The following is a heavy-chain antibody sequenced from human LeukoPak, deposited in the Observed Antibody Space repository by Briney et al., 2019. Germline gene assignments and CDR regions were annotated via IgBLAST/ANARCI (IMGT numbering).Heavy chain of an antibody. CDR2: ISSSSSYI. V-gene: IGHV3-21*01. Sequence: GGSLRLSCAASGYTFSIDSMNCVCQAPGKGLECVSSISSSSSYIYYADSVKGRFTISRDNAKNSLYLQMNSLRAEDTAVYYCARASDYVWGSYYGMDVWGQGTTVTVSS. CDR1: GYTFSIDS. CDR3: ARASDYVWGSYYGMDV. J-gene: IGHJ6*02. D-gene: IGHD3-16*01.